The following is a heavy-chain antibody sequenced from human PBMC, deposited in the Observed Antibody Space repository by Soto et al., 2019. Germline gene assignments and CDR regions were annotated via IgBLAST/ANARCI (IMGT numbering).Heavy chain of an antibody. D-gene: IGHD7-27*01. CDR2: MSPKSGNT. Sequence: GASVKVACKASGFTFSSYDFNWVRQATGQGREWMGWMSPKSGNTGYAQKFQGRVTMTRDTSISTAYMELSSLRSEDTAVYYCARGTPNWGFDFWGQGTLVTVSS. CDR1: GFTFSSYD. V-gene: IGHV1-8*01. J-gene: IGHJ4*02. CDR3: ARGTPNWGFDF.